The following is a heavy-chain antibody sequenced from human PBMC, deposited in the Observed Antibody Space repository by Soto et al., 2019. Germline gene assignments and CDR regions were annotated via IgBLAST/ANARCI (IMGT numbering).Heavy chain of an antibody. CDR3: EIGLGGPVSYPDY. Sequence: QVQLVQSGAEVKKPGASVKVSCKASGYTFTSYALHWVRQAPGQRHEGMGWINAGNGNTKYSQKFQGRVTITRDTSASTAYMELSSLRFEDMTVYYLEIGLGGPVSYPDYCGQGTLGTVSS. CDR1: GYTFTSYA. V-gene: IGHV1-3*01. CDR2: INAGNGNT. D-gene: IGHD3-10*01. J-gene: IGHJ4*02.